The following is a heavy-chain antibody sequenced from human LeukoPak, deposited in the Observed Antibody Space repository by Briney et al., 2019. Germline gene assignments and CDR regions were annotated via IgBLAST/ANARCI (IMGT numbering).Heavy chain of an antibody. Sequence: SETLSLTCTVSGGSISSSSYYWGWIRQRPGKGLEWIGSIYYSGSTYYNPSLKSRVTISVDTSKNQFSLKLSSVTAADTAVYYCARQEYYYDSSGYYLIWGQGTLVTVSS. D-gene: IGHD3-22*01. J-gene: IGHJ4*02. CDR1: GGSISSSSYY. CDR2: IYYSGST. CDR3: ARQEYYYDSSGYYLI. V-gene: IGHV4-39*01.